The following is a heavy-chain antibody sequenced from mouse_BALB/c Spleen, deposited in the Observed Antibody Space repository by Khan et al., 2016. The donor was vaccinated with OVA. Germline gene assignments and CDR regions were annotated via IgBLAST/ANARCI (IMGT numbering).Heavy chain of an antibody. CDR1: GYTFTSYT. V-gene: IGHV1-4*01. D-gene: IGHD2-14*01. CDR3: VRDGAYHRNDGWFAY. J-gene: IGHJ3*01. CDR2: INPSNGYS. Sequence: VQLQESGAELARPGASVKMSCKASGYTFTSYTIHWIKLRPGQGLEWIGYINPSNGYSNYNQKFKDTVTLTADKSSTTAYMQLSSLTSDDSAVYNCVRDGAYHRNDGWFAYWGLGTLVTVSA.